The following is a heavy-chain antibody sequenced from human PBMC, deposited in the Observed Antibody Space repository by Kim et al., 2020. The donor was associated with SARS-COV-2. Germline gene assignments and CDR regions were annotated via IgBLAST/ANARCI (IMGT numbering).Heavy chain of an antibody. CDR3: ARVLDTAMVMLFDY. D-gene: IGHD5-18*01. Sequence: SETLSLTCTVSGGSISSYYWSWIRQPPGKGLEWIGYIYYSGSTNYNPSLKSRVTISVDTSKNQFSLKLSSVTAADTAVYYCARVLDTAMVMLFDYWGQGTLVTVSS. V-gene: IGHV4-59*01. CDR2: IYYSGST. CDR1: GGSISSYY. J-gene: IGHJ4*02.